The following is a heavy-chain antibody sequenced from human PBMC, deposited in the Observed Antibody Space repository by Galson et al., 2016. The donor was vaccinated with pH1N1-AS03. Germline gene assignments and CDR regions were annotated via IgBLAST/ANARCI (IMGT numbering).Heavy chain of an antibody. V-gene: IGHV1-2*04. CDR2: INPNNGVT. J-gene: IGHJ6*02. Sequence: SVKVSCKASGYIFTGFYVHWVRQAPGRGLEWMGWINPNNGVTNYAQKFQAWVTMTGDTSISTAYKELYGLKSDDTAVYYCARDPRGPCSSATCATTYYFGRDVWGQGTTVIVSS. CDR3: ARDPRGPCSSATCATTYYFGRDV. D-gene: IGHD1-26*01. CDR1: GYIFTGFY.